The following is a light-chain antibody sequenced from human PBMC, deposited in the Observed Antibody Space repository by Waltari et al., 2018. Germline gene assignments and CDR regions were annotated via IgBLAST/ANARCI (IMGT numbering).Light chain of an antibody. J-gene: IGLJ3*02. CDR3: CSYAGSTTSVV. Sequence: HSALTQPASVSGSPGQSIPISCTGTSHAVGGYKYVSWYQQHPGKAPKLMIYNVSKRPSGVSNRFSGSKSGNTASLTISGLQAEDEADYYCCSYAGSTTSVVFGGGTKVTVL. CDR1: SHAVGGYKY. V-gene: IGLV2-23*02. CDR2: NVS.